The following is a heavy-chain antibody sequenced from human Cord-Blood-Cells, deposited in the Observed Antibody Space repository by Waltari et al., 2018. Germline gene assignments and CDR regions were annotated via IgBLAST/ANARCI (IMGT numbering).Heavy chain of an antibody. CDR1: GFTFSTAW. CDR3: TTDFAYYDYVWGSYRYY. J-gene: IGHJ4*02. D-gene: IGHD3-16*02. CDR2: IQRKTGGGTT. Sequence: EVQLVESGGGLVKPGGYLRLSCAAYGFTFSTAWMRWVRQAPGTGLEWVGRIQRKTGGGTTDYASPVKGRFTSSRDESKDTLYLQMNSLKTEDTAVYYCTTDFAYYDYVWGSYRYYWGQGTLVTVSS. V-gene: IGHV3-15*01.